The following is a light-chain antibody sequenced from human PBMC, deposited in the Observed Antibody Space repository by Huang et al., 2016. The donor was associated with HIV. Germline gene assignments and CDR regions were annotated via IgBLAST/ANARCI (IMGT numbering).Light chain of an antibody. J-gene: IGKJ5*01. V-gene: IGKV1-39*01. CDR3: HQTYSMSS. CDR2: GSS. Sequence: DIQMTQSPSSLSASAGDSVTITCRTSQNIGTYLNWYQQRPGKAPNLLIYGSSTVQSGVPSRFSGGGSGTEFTLTSSGLQPEDFAIYYCHQTYSMSSFGQGTRLDTK. CDR1: QNIGTY.